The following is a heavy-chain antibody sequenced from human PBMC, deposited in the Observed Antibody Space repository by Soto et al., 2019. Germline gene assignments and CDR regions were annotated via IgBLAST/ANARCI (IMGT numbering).Heavy chain of an antibody. CDR1: GGSISSYY. Sequence: PSETLSLTCNVSGGSISSYYWSWIRQPTGKGLEWIGYIYYSGSTNYNPSLKSRVTISVDSSKNQFSLKLSSVTAADTAVYYCARGIAIWFGELLPNWFDPWGQGTLVTVSS. CDR3: ARGIAIWFGELLPNWFDP. CDR2: IYYSGST. D-gene: IGHD3-10*01. V-gene: IGHV4-59*01. J-gene: IGHJ5*02.